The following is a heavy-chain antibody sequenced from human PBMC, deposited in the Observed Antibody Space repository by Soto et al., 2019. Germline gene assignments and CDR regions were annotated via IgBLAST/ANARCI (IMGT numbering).Heavy chain of an antibody. V-gene: IGHV1-3*01. CDR1: GYTFTSSA. CDR3: ARILQPYCSGGSCYSGLGY. Sequence: QVQLVQSGAEVKKPGASVKVSCKASGYTFTSSAMHWVRHAPGQRLEWMGWINAGNGNTKYSQKFQGRVTITRDTSASKVYMELSSLRSEDTAVYYCARILQPYCSGGSCYSGLGYWGQGTLVTVSS. J-gene: IGHJ4*02. D-gene: IGHD2-15*01. CDR2: INAGNGNT.